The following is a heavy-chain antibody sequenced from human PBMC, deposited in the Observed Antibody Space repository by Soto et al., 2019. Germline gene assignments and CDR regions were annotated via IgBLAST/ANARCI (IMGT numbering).Heavy chain of an antibody. CDR2: IYYSGST. V-gene: IGHV4-59*01. J-gene: IGHJ5*02. D-gene: IGHD3-3*01. CDR3: ARTPPYYDCWSGYPGGPSWFDP. CDR1: GGSIISYY. Sequence: PSETLSLTCTVSGGSIISYYWSWIRQPPWKGLEWIGYIYYSGSTNYNPSLKSRVTISVDTSKNQFSLKLSSVTAADTAVYYCARTPPYYDCWSGYPGGPSWFDPWGQGTLVTVSS.